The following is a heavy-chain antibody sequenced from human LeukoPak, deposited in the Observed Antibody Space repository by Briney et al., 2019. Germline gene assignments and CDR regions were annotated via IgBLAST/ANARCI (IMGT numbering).Heavy chain of an antibody. D-gene: IGHD1-14*01. J-gene: IGHJ4*02. CDR3: ARVRYCDY. V-gene: IGHV3-74*01. CDR1: GFTFSSHW. CDR2: INFDGSST. Sequence: GGSLRLSCAASGFTFSSHWMHWVRQAPGKGLVWVSRINFDGSSTSYADSVRGRFTISRDNAKSTLYLQMNSLRAEDTAVYYCARVRYCDYWGQGTLVTVSS.